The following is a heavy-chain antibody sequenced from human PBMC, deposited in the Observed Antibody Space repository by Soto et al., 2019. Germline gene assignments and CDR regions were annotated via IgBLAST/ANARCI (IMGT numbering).Heavy chain of an antibody. CDR3: ARSFGGINHDAFDI. CDR2: IIPIFGTA. Sequence: ASVKVSCKASGGTFSSYAISWVRQAPGQGLEWMGGIIPIFGTANYAQKFQGRVTITADESTSTAYMELSSLRSEDTAVYYCARSFGGINHDAFDIWGQGTMVTVSS. D-gene: IGHD1-20*01. J-gene: IGHJ3*02. CDR1: GGTFSSYA. V-gene: IGHV1-69*13.